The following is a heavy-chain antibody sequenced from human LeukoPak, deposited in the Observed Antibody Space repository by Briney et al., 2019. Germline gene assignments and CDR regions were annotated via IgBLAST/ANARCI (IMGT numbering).Heavy chain of an antibody. Sequence: KTSETLSLTCAVYGGSFSGYYWSWIRQPPGKGLEWIGEINHSGSTNYNPSLKSRVTISVDTSKNQFSLKLSSVTAADTAVYYCARRGRMVRGVIITSGSGPFDPWGQGTLVTVSS. CDR2: INHSGST. D-gene: IGHD3-10*01. J-gene: IGHJ5*02. V-gene: IGHV4-34*01. CDR3: ARRGRMVRGVIITSGSGPFDP. CDR1: GGSFSGYY.